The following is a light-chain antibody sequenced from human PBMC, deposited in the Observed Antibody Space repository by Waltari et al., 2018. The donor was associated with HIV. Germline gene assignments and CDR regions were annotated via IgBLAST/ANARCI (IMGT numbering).Light chain of an antibody. Sequence: QSVLPQPPSASGAPAQRVAISCSRSSSNIGRYYVYWYHQRPGTAPKLLIYGNNRRPRGVPDRFSCSKSGSSESLAISGPRAEDAADYYCAAWDDSLSGFGVFGGGTKLTVL. CDR1: SSNIGRYY. CDR3: AAWDDSLSGFGV. V-gene: IGLV1-47*01. CDR2: GNN. J-gene: IGLJ3*02.